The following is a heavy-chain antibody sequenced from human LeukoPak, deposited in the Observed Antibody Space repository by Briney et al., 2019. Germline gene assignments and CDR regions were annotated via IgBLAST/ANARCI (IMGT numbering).Heavy chain of an antibody. V-gene: IGHV4-39*01. Sequence: SETLSLTCSLSGGSVTSSNYFWAWIRQPPGKGLEWIGTFFYSGNTYYNPSLKSRVTISADTSKNQLSLNLSSVTATDTAVYYCARQRFWISYPFDYLGPGVLVAASS. D-gene: IGHD3-3*01. CDR1: GGSVTSSNYF. CDR2: FFYSGNT. CDR3: ARQRFWISYPFDY. J-gene: IGHJ4*02.